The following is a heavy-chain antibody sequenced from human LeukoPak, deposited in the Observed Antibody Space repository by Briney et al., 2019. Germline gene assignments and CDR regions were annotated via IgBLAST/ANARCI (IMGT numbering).Heavy chain of an antibody. Sequence: SETLSLTCTVSGGSISNKYWSWIRQPPGKGLEWIGYIYYSGNTNYNPSLKSRVTILVDTSKNQVSLKLSSVTAADTAVYYCARVSWFPGTSYYYMDVWGKGTTVTVSS. V-gene: IGHV4-59*01. CDR3: ARVSWFPGTSYYYMDV. CDR2: IYYSGNT. J-gene: IGHJ6*03. CDR1: GGSISNKY. D-gene: IGHD1-1*01.